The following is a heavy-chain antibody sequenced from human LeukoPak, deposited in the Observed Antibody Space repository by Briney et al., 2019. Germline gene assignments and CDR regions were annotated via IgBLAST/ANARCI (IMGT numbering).Heavy chain of an antibody. Sequence: GESLKISCKGSGYSFTSYWIGWVRQMPGKGLEWMGIIYPGDSDTRYSPSFQGQVTISADKSISTAYLQWNSLKASDTAMYYCARKILDWSKTRCYPFYKGGLGKGTTVTVSS. J-gene: IGHJ6*03. CDR2: IYPGDSDT. CDR3: ARKILDWSKTRCYPFYKGG. D-gene: IGHD2-2*01. V-gene: IGHV5-51*01. CDR1: GYSFTSYW.